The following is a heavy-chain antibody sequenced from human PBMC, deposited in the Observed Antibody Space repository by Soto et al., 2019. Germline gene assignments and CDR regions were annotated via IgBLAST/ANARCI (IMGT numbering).Heavy chain of an antibody. CDR1: GFTFSYAW. D-gene: IGHD2-2*01. CDR3: ARSGSNCSSTSCYLYYYYGMDV. V-gene: IGHV3-15*01. Sequence: EVQVVESGGDLVKPGGSLRLSCAASGFTFSYAWMTWVRQAPGKGLEWVGRIKSKTDGETTDYAAPVKGRFTISRDNSKNTLYLQMNSLRAEDTAVYYCARSGSNCSSTSCYLYYYYGMDVWGQGTTVTVSS. CDR2: IKSKTDGETT. J-gene: IGHJ6*02.